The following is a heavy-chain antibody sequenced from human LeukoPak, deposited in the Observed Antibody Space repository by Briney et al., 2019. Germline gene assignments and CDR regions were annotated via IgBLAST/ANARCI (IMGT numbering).Heavy chain of an antibody. D-gene: IGHD6-19*01. V-gene: IGHV1-46*01. CDR1: GYTFTSYY. Sequence: ASVKFSCKASGYTFTSYYMHWVRQAPGQGLEWMGLINPSGGSTSYAQKFQGRVTMTRDTSTSTVYMELSSLRSEDTAVYYCARRFPPLVYSSGQALDYWGQGTLVTVSS. CDR2: INPSGGST. CDR3: ARRFPPLVYSSGQALDY. J-gene: IGHJ4*02.